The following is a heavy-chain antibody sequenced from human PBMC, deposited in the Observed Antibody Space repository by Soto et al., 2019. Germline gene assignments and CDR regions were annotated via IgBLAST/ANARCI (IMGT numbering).Heavy chain of an antibody. CDR3: AGEGGATNYGSLGC. CDR1: GFTFSSYA. D-gene: IGHD3-16*01. V-gene: IGHV3-23*01. Sequence: EVQLLESGGGSVQPGGSLRLSCAASGFTFSSYAMSWVRQAPGKGLKWVSTISGSGGSTYYADSVKGRFTISRDNSKNTLYLQRNSLRAEDTAVYYCAGEGGATNYGSLGCWGQGTLVTVSS. J-gene: IGHJ4*02. CDR2: ISGSGGST.